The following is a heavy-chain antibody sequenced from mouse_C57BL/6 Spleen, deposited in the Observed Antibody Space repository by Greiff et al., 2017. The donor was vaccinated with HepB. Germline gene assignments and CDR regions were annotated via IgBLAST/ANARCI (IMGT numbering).Heavy chain of an antibody. V-gene: IGHV1-42*01. CDR2: INPSTGGT. CDR3: ARPITTVHAMDY. Sequence: EVQLQESGPELVKPGASVKISCKASGYSFTGYYMNWVKQSPEKSLEWIGEINPSTGGTTYNQKFKAKATLTVDKSSSTAYMQLKSLTSEDSAVYYCARPITTVHAMDYWGQGTSVTVSS. CDR1: GYSFTGYY. D-gene: IGHD1-1*01. J-gene: IGHJ4*01.